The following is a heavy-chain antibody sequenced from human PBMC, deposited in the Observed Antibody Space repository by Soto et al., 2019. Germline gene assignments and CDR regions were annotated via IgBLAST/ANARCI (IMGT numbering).Heavy chain of an antibody. CDR2: ISYDGSNK. J-gene: IGHJ4*02. Sequence: QVQLVESGGGVVQPGRSLRLSCAASGFTFSSYGMHWVRQAPGKGLEWVAVISYDGSNKYYADSVKGRFTISRDNSKNTLYLQMNSLRAEDTAVYYCAKEILRGAQWLRGPCDYWGQGTLVTVSS. CDR1: GFTFSSYG. V-gene: IGHV3-30*18. D-gene: IGHD5-12*01. CDR3: AKEILRGAQWLRGPCDY.